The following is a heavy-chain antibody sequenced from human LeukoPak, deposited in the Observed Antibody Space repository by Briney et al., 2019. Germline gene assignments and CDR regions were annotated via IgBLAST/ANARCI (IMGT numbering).Heavy chain of an antibody. J-gene: IGHJ4*02. CDR1: GCTFSSYT. CDR3: ARETNGGPDY. D-gene: IGHD3-16*01. V-gene: IGHV3-48*02. CDR2: ISRGSSTI. Sequence: GGSLRLSCAGSGCTFSSYTMNWVRLAPGKGLEWVSYISRGSSTIYYADSVKGRFTISRDNAKDSLYLQMNSLRDEDTAVYYCARETNGGPDYWGQGTLVTVSS.